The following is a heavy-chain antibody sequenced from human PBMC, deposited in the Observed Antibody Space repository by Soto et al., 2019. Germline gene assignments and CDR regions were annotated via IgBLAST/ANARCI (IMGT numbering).Heavy chain of an antibody. J-gene: IGHJ6*02. CDR3: ADVGPAFGLDV. D-gene: IGHD1-26*01. CDR1: GLTFSDHH. V-gene: IGHV3-72*01. CDR2: IKKRADSYTT. Sequence: EVQLVESGGGLVQPGGSLRLACAASGLTFSDHHMDWVRQAPGKGLEWVGRIKKRADSYTTHYSASVKGRFTISGDDSRNSLYLQMDSLKTEDTAVYYCADVGPAFGLDVWGQGTTVTVSS.